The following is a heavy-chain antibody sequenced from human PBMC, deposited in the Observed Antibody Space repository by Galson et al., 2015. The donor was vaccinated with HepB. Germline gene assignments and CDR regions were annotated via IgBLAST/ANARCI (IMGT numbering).Heavy chain of an antibody. CDR3: AKDHYDDGSGFFNGMDV. V-gene: IGHV3-30*18. CDR2: ISYDGSNK. CDR1: GFTFSSYG. Sequence: SLRLSCAASGFTFSSYGMHWVRQAPGKGLEWVAVISYDGSNKYYADSVKGRFTISRDNSKNTLYLQMNSLRAEDTAVYYCAKDHYDDGSGFFNGMDVWGQGTTVTVSS. D-gene: IGHD3-22*01. J-gene: IGHJ6*02.